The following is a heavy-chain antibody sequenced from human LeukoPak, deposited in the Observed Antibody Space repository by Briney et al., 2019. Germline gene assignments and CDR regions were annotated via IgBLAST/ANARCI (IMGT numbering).Heavy chain of an antibody. V-gene: IGHV3-53*01. Sequence: QPGGSLRLSCEVSGFSVGSHYMSWVRQVPGKGLEWVSVFYTGESTYYADSVKGRFTISKDISKNTLFLQMNSLRAEDTAVYYCASYCSSRCSPSGFDFWGRGTLVTVSS. CDR2: FYTGEST. CDR1: GFSVGSHY. D-gene: IGHD2-2*01. J-gene: IGHJ4*02. CDR3: ASYCSSRCSPSGFDF.